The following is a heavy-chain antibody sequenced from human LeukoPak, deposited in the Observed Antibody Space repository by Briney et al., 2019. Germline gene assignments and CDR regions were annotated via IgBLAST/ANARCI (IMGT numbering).Heavy chain of an antibody. V-gene: IGHV3-9*01. Sequence: PGGSLRLSCAATGFSFKDYGMHWVRHPPGKGLEWVSAINWNGSGTDYADSVKGRFTISRDNAKNSLYLQLSSLRPEDTALYYCAKHLTATNTYIFFGLDVWGQGTSVTVSS. J-gene: IGHJ6*02. CDR1: GFSFKDYG. D-gene: IGHD1-26*01. CDR2: INWNGSGT. CDR3: AKHLTATNTYIFFGLDV.